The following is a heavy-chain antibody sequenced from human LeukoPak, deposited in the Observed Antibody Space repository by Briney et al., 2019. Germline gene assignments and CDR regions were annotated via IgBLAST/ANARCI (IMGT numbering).Heavy chain of an antibody. J-gene: IGHJ6*03. Sequence: PSETLSLTCTVSGGSISSYSWSWIRQPPGKGLEWIGYIYYSGSTYYNPSLKSRVTISVDTSKNQFSLKLSSVTAADTAVYYCARVGGYYDSSGIYYYYYMDVWGKGTTVTVSS. CDR2: IYYSGST. V-gene: IGHV4-59*12. CDR3: ARVGGYYDSSGIYYYYYMDV. CDR1: GGSISSYS. D-gene: IGHD3-22*01.